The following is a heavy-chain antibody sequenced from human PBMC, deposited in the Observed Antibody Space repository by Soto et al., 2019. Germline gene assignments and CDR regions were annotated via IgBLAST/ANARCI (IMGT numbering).Heavy chain of an antibody. CDR3: ARGSDTAMAPDAFDI. CDR1: GYTFTSYD. J-gene: IGHJ3*02. CDR2: MNPNSGNT. V-gene: IGHV1-8*01. D-gene: IGHD5-18*01. Sequence: ASVKVSCKASGYTFTSYDINWVRQDTGQGLEWMGWMNPNSGNTGYAQKFQGRVTMTRNTSISTAYMELSSLRSEDTAVYYCARGSDTAMAPDAFDIWGQGTMVTVSS.